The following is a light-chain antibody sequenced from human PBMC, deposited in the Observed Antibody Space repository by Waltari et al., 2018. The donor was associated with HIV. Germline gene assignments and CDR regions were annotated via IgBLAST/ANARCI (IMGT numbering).Light chain of an antibody. V-gene: IGKV1-5*03. CDR3: QQYNSYRT. CDR2: KAC. J-gene: IGKJ4*01. CDR1: QSISSW. Sequence: DIQMTQSPSTLSASVGDRVTITCRASQSISSWLAWYQQKPGKAPKLLIYKACSLESGVASRFSGSGSGTEFTLTISSLQPDDFATYYCQQYNSYRTFGGGTKVEIK.